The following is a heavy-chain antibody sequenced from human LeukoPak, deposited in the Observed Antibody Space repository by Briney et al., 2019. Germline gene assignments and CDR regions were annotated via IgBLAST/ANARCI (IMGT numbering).Heavy chain of an antibody. D-gene: IGHD4-17*01. V-gene: IGHV4-39*01. Sequence: KPSETLSLTCTIPGDSITQSNYYWGWLRQPPGKALEWLGSIYSSGSTYYDPPLKSRITVSADMSKNQFSLKVTSVTAADTAVYYCARHGNDYGDCCFDYWGLGNLVIVSS. J-gene: IGHJ4*02. CDR2: IYSSGST. CDR3: ARHGNDYGDCCFDY. CDR1: GDSITQSNYY.